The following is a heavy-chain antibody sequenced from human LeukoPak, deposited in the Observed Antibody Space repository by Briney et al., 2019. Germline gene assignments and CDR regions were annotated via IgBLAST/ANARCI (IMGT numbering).Heavy chain of an antibody. Sequence: GGSQRLSCAASGFTFNSFSMNWVRQAPGKGLEWVSYISSSSGTIYYADSVKGRFTISRDNAKNSLYLQMNSLRAEDTAVYYCARDYDFWSGYYTGIFDYWGQGTLVTVSS. V-gene: IGHV3-48*01. CDR2: ISSSSGTI. J-gene: IGHJ4*02. D-gene: IGHD3-3*01. CDR1: GFTFNSFS. CDR3: ARDYDFWSGYYTGIFDY.